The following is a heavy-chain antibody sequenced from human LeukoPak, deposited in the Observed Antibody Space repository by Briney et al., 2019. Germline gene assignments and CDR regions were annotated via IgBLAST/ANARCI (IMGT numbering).Heavy chain of an antibody. CDR2: MSGSEDYI. D-gene: IGHD4-17*01. Sequence: PGGSLRLSCAASGITFSTYTMSWVRQAPGRGLEGVSAMSGSEDYIYYADSVKGRFTISRDNSKNTLYLQMNSLRDEDTAVYHCAKEVLDYEIPYWYFDLWGRGTLVTVSS. V-gene: IGHV3-23*01. J-gene: IGHJ2*01. CDR3: AKEVLDYEIPYWYFDL. CDR1: GITFSTYT.